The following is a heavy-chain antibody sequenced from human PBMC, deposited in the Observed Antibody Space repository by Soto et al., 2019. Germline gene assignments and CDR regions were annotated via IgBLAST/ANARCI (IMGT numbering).Heavy chain of an antibody. D-gene: IGHD3-22*01. CDR3: ARGSASRLFDL. J-gene: IGHJ2*01. CDR2: IYHSGST. V-gene: IGHV4-30-2*01. CDR1: GGSISNDGHS. Sequence: QLQLQESGSGLVKPSQTLSLTCAVSGGSISNDGHSWSWIRQPPGKGLEWIGHIYHSGSTKYNPPLSSHVTISVDRSKNQFALELGSATAADTALYYCARGSASRLFDLVGRGTLVTVSS.